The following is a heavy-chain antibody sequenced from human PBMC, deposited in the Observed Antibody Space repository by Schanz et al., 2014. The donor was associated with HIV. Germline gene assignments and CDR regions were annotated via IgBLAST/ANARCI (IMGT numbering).Heavy chain of an antibody. CDR3: AWHYFDF. V-gene: IGHV3-15*01. CDR1: GFTFTNAW. Sequence: VQLVESGGGLVKPGGSLRLSCAASGFTFTNAWMSWVRQAPGEGLEWIGRIKSKTDGETTDYAARVKGRFTVSRDDSKNTLYLQMSSLKTEDTAVYFCAWHYFDFWGQGTLVTVSS. CDR2: IKSKTDGETT. J-gene: IGHJ4*02.